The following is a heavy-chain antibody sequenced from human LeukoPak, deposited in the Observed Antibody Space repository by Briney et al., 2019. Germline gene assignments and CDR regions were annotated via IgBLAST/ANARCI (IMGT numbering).Heavy chain of an antibody. J-gene: IGHJ4*02. Sequence: GWSLRLSCAASGFTFSSYGMHWVRQAPGKGRERVAGIWYGGSNKYYADSVECSFNIPRDNSKNALYLQMNRLRAEDTAVYYCTRGSSSGWKFDYGGQGTLVTVSS. V-gene: IGHV3-33*08. D-gene: IGHD6-19*01. CDR3: TRGSSSGWKFDY. CDR1: GFTFSSYG. CDR2: IWYGGSNK.